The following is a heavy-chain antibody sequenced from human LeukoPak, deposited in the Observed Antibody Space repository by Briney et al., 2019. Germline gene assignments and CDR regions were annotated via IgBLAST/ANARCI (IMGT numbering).Heavy chain of an antibody. J-gene: IGHJ4*02. Sequence: ASVTVSCTASGYTFTGYYMHWVRQAPGQGLEWMGRINPNSGGTNYAQKFQGRVTMTRDTSISTAYMELSRLRSDDTAVYYCASMAGGASNLDYFDYWGQGTLVTVSS. D-gene: IGHD3-10*01. CDR2: INPNSGGT. V-gene: IGHV1-2*06. CDR1: GYTFTGYY. CDR3: ASMAGGASNLDYFDY.